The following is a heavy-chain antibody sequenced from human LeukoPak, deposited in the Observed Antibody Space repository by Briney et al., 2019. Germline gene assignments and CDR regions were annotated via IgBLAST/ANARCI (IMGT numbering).Heavy chain of an antibody. J-gene: IGHJ4*02. CDR2: INPNSGGT. V-gene: IGHV1-2*02. CDR3: ARDVRMAIPSGGY. Sequence: PSVKVSCKASGYTFTGYYMHWVRQAPGQGLEWMGWINPNSGGTNYGQKFQGRVTMTRDTSISTAYMELSRLRSDDTAVYYCARDVRMAIPSGGYWGQGTLVTVSA. D-gene: IGHD2-2*02. CDR1: GYTFTGYY.